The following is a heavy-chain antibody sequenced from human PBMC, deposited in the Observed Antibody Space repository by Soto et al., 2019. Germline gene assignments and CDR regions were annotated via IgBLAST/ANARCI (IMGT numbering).Heavy chain of an antibody. CDR3: TCIFSGGYGYGFYYYGMDV. D-gene: IGHD5-18*01. Sequence: SATLSLTCPVSGASISSYYRSWIRQTTGNGLDLIGYIYYSGSTNYNPSLKSRVTISVDTSKNQFSLKLSSVTAADTAVYYCTCIFSGGYGYGFYYYGMDVWGQGTTVT. CDR2: IYYSGST. J-gene: IGHJ6*02. V-gene: IGHV4-59*08. CDR1: GASISSYY.